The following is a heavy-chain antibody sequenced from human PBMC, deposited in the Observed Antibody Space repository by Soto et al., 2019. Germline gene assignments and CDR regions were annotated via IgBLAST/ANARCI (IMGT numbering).Heavy chain of an antibody. D-gene: IGHD6-6*01. V-gene: IGHV4-39*01. CDR2: IYYSGTT. CDR1: GGSINSSYY. Sequence: SETLSLTCIVSGGSINSSYYWGWIRQPPGKAPEWIGSIYYSGTTYYNPSLKSRVTISVDSSRNQFSLKMTSVTAPDTAVYYCSRFAARPPFEYWGQGWLVTVSS. J-gene: IGHJ4*02. CDR3: SRFAARPPFEY.